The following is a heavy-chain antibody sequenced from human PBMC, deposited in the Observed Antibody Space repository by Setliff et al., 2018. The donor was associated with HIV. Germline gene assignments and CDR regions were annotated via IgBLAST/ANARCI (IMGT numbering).Heavy chain of an antibody. J-gene: IGHJ4*02. Sequence: ASVKVSCKASGDTFTSHAIGWVRQAPGQGLEWMGGIIPIIATTNYAQKFQDRVTMTTDESTNTAYMDVSSLRSEDTAVYYCARNGAHGRRWYNYFDFWGQGTLVTVSS. CDR3: ARNGAHGRRWYNYFDF. D-gene: IGHD6-13*01. CDR2: IIPIIATT. CDR1: GDTFTSHA. V-gene: IGHV1-69*05.